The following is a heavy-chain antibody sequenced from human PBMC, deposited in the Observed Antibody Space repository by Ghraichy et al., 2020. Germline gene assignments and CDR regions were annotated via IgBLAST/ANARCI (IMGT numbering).Heavy chain of an antibody. Sequence: SETLSLTCTVSGGSISTFYWSWIRQPPGKGLEWIGYIFYIGSTEYNPSLKSRVTISVDTSKNQVSLQLSSVTAADTAVYYCARARHDRSGEFYYYGMADWGQGTTVTVSS. CDR3: ARARHDRSGEFYYYGMAD. CDR1: GGSISTFY. CDR2: IFYIGST. V-gene: IGHV4-59*01. D-gene: IGHD3-22*01. J-gene: IGHJ6*02.